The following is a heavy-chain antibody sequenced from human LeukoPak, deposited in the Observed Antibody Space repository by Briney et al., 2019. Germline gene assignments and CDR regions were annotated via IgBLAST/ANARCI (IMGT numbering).Heavy chain of an antibody. CDR1: GFTFSSYG. Sequence: GGSLRLSCAASGFTFSSYGMHWVRQAPGKGLEWVAVISYDGSNKFYSDSVKGRFTISRDNSKNTLYLQMNSLRAEDTAVYYCAKGRSGYYSPTLDYWGQGTLVTVSS. V-gene: IGHV3-30*18. CDR2: ISYDGSNK. CDR3: AKGRSGYYSPTLDY. J-gene: IGHJ4*02. D-gene: IGHD3-22*01.